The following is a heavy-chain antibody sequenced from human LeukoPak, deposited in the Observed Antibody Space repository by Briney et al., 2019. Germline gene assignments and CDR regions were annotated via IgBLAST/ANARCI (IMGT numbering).Heavy chain of an antibody. J-gene: IGHJ3*02. CDR2: INAYNGNT. V-gene: IGHV1-18*01. Sequence: ASVKVSCKASGYTFSSYVISWVRQAPGQGLEWMRWINAYNGNTKYVQKVQGRVTMTTDTSTSTAYMEVRSLRSDDTAVYYCARRASLEIWGQGTMVTVSS. D-gene: IGHD3-16*02. CDR3: ARRASLEI. CDR1: GYTFSSYV.